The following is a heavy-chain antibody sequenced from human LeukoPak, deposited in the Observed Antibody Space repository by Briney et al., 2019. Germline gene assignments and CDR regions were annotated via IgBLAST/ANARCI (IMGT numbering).Heavy chain of an antibody. CDR1: GFPLSSYA. CDR3: ARAPVTSCRGAYCYPFDY. Sequence: GGSLRLSCAASGFPLSSYAMSWVRQAPGKGLEWVSATSSSDAGTYYADSVRGRFTISRDNSKNTLYLQMNSLRLEDAAVYFCARAPVTSCRGAYCYPFDYWGQGTQVTVSS. J-gene: IGHJ4*02. D-gene: IGHD2-21*01. CDR2: TSSSDAGT. V-gene: IGHV3-23*01.